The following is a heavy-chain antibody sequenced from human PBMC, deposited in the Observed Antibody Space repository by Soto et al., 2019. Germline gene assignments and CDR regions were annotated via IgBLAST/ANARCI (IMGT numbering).Heavy chain of an antibody. CDR1: GYIFAKFW. CDR3: ARPTSEGRAVHFFDP. Sequence: GESLKISCKASGYIFAKFWIGWVRQMPGKGLEWMGIIYPGDSDVRYSPSFQGQVTISADKSIATAYLQWSSLKAAGTAVYYCARPTSEGRAVHFFDPWGQGTLVTVSS. J-gene: IGHJ5*02. V-gene: IGHV5-51*01. CDR2: IYPGDSDV. D-gene: IGHD3-3*02.